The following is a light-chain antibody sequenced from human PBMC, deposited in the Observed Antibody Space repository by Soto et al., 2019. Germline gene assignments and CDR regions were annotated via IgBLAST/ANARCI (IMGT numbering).Light chain of an antibody. CDR2: STS. V-gene: IGKV1-27*01. J-gene: IGKJ1*01. CDR3: QKYNSAPRT. Sequence: DIQMTQSPSSLSASVGDTVTITCRASQGINSYLAWYQQKPGKIPKLLIHSTSTLHSGVPSRFRGSGSGTDFTLTIGSLQPEDVATYYCQKYNSAPRTFGQGTRVEIK. CDR1: QGINSY.